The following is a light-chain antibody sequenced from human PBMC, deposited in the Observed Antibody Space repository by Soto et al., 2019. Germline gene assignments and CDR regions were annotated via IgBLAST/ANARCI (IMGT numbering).Light chain of an antibody. Sequence: QTVVTQPPSASGTPGQRVTISCSGSSSNIGSNTVNWYQQLPGTAPKLLIYSNNQRPSGVPDRFSGSKSGTSASLAISGLQSEDEADYYCAAWADSLNGVVFGGGTQLTVL. J-gene: IGLJ2*01. CDR1: SSNIGSNT. V-gene: IGLV1-44*01. CDR2: SNN. CDR3: AAWADSLNGVV.